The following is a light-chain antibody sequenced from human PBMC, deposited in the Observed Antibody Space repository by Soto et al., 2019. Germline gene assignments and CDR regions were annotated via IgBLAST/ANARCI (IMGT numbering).Light chain of an antibody. CDR3: QQYGSSPYT. V-gene: IGKV3-20*01. Sequence: EIVLTQSPGTLSLSPGERATLSCRASQSVSSSYLAWYQQQPGQAPRLLIYGASSRATGIPDRFSGSGSGTDFTLTISRLEAEDFAEYYCQQYGSSPYTFGQVTKLEIK. CDR1: QSVSSSY. CDR2: GAS. J-gene: IGKJ2*01.